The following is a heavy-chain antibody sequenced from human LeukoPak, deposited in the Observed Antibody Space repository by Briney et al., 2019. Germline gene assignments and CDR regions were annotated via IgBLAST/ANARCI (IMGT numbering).Heavy chain of an antibody. J-gene: IGHJ2*01. CDR2: IYNSGRT. Sequence: SETLSLTCTVSGGSISSYYWSWIRQPPGKGLEWLGYIYNSGRTNYNPSLKSRVTISVDTSKNQFSLRLTSVTAADTAVYYCARDPGSSGYWYFDLWGRGTLVTVSS. CDR3: ARDPGSSGYWYFDL. CDR1: GGSISSYY. V-gene: IGHV4-59*01. D-gene: IGHD6-19*01.